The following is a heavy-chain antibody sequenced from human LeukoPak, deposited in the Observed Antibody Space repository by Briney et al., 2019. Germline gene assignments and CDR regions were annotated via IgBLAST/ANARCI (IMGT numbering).Heavy chain of an antibody. D-gene: IGHD4-11*01. J-gene: IGHJ4*02. CDR2: ISSSSSYI. CDR3: ARGGAYSNYFDY. V-gene: IGHV3-21*01. Sequence: GGSLRLSCAASGFTFSSYSMNWVRQAPGRGLEWVSSISSSSSYIYYADSVKGRFTISRDNAKNSLYLQMNSLRAEDTAVYYCARGGAYSNYFDYWGQGTLVTVSS. CDR1: GFTFSSYS.